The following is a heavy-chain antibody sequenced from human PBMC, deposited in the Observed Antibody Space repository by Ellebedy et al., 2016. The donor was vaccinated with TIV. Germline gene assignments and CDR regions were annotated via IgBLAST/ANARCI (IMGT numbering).Heavy chain of an antibody. J-gene: IGHJ6*03. Sequence: SETLSLXXTVSGGSASRYFWSWIRQPAGKGLEWIGRIFTSGSFNYNPSLMSRVTESVVTSKNQISLRLNSVTAADTAVYYCARVHCSITTCDYYYMDVWGKGTTVTVSS. CDR2: IFTSGSF. CDR1: GGSASRYF. CDR3: ARVHCSITTCDYYYMDV. D-gene: IGHD1-1*01. V-gene: IGHV4-4*07.